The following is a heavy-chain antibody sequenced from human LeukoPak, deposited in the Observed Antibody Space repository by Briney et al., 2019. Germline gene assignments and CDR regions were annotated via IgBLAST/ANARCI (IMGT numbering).Heavy chain of an antibody. CDR1: GGTFSSYA. CDR3: ASESEGATPGGYYYYMDV. D-gene: IGHD1-26*01. J-gene: IGHJ6*03. Sequence: ASVKVSCKASGGTFSSYAISWVRQAPGQGLEWMGRIIPIFGTANYAQKFQGRVTITTDESTSTAYMELSSLRSEDTAVYYCASESEGATPGGYYYYMDVWGKGTTVTVSS. CDR2: IIPIFGTA. V-gene: IGHV1-69*05.